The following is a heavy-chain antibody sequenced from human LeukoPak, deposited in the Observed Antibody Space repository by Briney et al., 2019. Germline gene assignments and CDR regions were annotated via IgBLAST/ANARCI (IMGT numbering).Heavy chain of an antibody. D-gene: IGHD3-16*01. CDR3: ARHYGP. CDR2: IYYSGNT. Sequence: SETLSLTCAVYGGSFSGYYWSWIRQPPGEGLQWIGSIYYSGNTYYNPSLKSRVTISVDTSKNQFSLKLTSVTAADTAVYYCARHYGPWGQGTLVTVSS. CDR1: GGSFSGYY. J-gene: IGHJ5*02. V-gene: IGHV4-34*01.